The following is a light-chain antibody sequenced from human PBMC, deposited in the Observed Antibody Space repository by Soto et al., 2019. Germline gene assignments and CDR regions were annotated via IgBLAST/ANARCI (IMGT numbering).Light chain of an antibody. CDR3: QQYGSSPRT. J-gene: IGKJ1*01. V-gene: IGKV3-20*01. CDR2: DAS. Sequence: EIVLTQSPGTLSLSPGERATLSCRASQSVTSSYLAWYHQKPGQAPRLLIYDASNSATGIPDRFSGSGSGRDFPLTISRRQPHDFAVYYCQQYGSSPRTFGQGTKVEIK. CDR1: QSVTSSY.